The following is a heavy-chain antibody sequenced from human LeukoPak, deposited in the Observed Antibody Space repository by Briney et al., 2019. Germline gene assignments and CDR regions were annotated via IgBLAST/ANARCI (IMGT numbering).Heavy chain of an antibody. V-gene: IGHV4-59*01. J-gene: IGHJ4*02. CDR3: ASGGSYGKFDY. CDR2: IYYSGST. Sequence: PSETLSLTCTVSGGFISSYYWSWIRQPPGKGLEWIGYIYYSGSTNYNPSLKSRVTISVDTSKNQFSLKLSSVTAADTAVYYCASGGSYGKFDYWGQGTLVTVSS. CDR1: GGFISSYY. D-gene: IGHD1-26*01.